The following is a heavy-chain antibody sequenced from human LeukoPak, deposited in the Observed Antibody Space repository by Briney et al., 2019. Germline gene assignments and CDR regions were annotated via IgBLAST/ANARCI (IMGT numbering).Heavy chain of an antibody. CDR1: GGSISSGGYS. D-gene: IGHD3-16*01. V-gene: IGHV4-31*03. Sequence: SETLSLTCTVSGGSISSGGYSWSWIRQHPGKGLEWIGYIYYSGSTYYNPSLKSRVTISVDTSKNQFSLKLSSVTAADTAVYYCARARQYYDYVWGSNAPRYYYGMDVWGQGTTVTVSS. CDR2: IYYSGST. J-gene: IGHJ6*02. CDR3: ARARQYYDYVWGSNAPRYYYGMDV.